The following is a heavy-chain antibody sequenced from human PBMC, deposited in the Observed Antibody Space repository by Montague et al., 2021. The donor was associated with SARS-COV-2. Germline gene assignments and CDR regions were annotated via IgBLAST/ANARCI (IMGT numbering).Heavy chain of an antibody. CDR1: GGSISSGSYY. J-gene: IGHJ4*02. CDR2: IYTSGST. V-gene: IGHV4-61*02. Sequence: TLSLTCTVSGGSISSGSYYWSWIRQPAGKGLEWIGRIYTSGSTNYNPSLKSRVTISVDTSKNQFSLKLSSVTAADTAVYYCAREGSVWYYFDYWGQGTLVTVSS. D-gene: IGHD6-19*01. CDR3: AREGSVWYYFDY.